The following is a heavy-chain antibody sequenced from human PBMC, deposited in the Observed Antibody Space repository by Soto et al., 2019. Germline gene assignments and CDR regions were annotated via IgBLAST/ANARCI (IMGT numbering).Heavy chain of an antibody. J-gene: IGHJ3*01. CDR1: GDSIGRSYW. Sequence: SETLSLTCAVSGDSIGRSYWGRWVRQFPGKGLEWIGEIYHSGSTIYNPSLQSRVTLSVDKSKNEFSLKMSSVTAADTAVYYCTTKFGQLLADAVDLWGQGTMVT. CDR3: TTKFGQLLADAVDL. D-gene: IGHD3-10*01. CDR2: IYHSGST. V-gene: IGHV4-4*02.